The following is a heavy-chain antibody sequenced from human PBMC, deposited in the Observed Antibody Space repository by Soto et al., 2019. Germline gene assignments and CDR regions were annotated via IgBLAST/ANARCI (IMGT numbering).Heavy chain of an antibody. Sequence: QVQLVQSGAEVKKPGASVKVSCKASGYTFTGYYMHRVRQAPGQGLEWMGWINPNSGGTNYAQKFQGRVTMTRDTSISTAYMELSRLISEDTAVYYCARDEGDGYPIDYCGKGTLVTVSS. CDR3: ARDEGDGYPIDY. D-gene: IGHD2-21*01. V-gene: IGHV1-2*02. CDR1: GYTFTGYY. J-gene: IGHJ4*02. CDR2: INPNSGGT.